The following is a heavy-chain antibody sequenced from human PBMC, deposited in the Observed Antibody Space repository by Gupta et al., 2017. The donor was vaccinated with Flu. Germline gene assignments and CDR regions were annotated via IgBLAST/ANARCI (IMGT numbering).Heavy chain of an antibody. CDR1: GFTFSSYW. V-gene: IGHV3-7*04. J-gene: IGHJ2*01. CDR3: ARDDYGDYWYFDL. D-gene: IGHD4-17*01. Sequence: EVQLVESGGGLVQPGGSLRLSCAASGFTFSSYWMSWVRQAPGKGLEWVANIKQDGSEKYYVDSVKGRFTISRDNAKNSLYLQMNSLRAEDTAVYYCARDDYGDYWYFDLWGRGTLVTVSS. CDR2: IKQDGSEK.